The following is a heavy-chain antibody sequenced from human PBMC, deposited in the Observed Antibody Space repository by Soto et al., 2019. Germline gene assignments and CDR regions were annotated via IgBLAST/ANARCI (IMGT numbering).Heavy chain of an antibody. Sequence: GGSLRLSCAASGFPFGDFGMHWLRQAPGKGLEWVAVISHDGSDKFYADSVKARFTISRDNSKNTLYLQMNSLRAEDTAIYYCASDKSYCSTTSCYSGYWGQGTLVTVSS. J-gene: IGHJ4*02. CDR1: GFPFGDFG. CDR2: ISHDGSDK. CDR3: ASDKSYCSTTSCYSGY. V-gene: IGHV3-30*03. D-gene: IGHD2-2*01.